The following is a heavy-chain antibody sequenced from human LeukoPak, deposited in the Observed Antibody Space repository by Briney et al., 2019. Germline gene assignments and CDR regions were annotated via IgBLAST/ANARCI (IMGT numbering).Heavy chain of an antibody. CDR3: ARRRSGWFGELFPGSYYYYYMDV. Sequence: ASVRVSCKASGYTFTSYYIHWLRQAPGQGFEWIGWSDPNSGATKYEHFQGRVTMTRDTSIRTAYMELRSLRSDDTAVYYCARRRSGWFGELFPGSYYYYYMDVWGKGTTVTVSS. CDR2: SDPNSGAT. J-gene: IGHJ6*03. D-gene: IGHD3-10*01. CDR1: GYTFTSYY. V-gene: IGHV1-2*02.